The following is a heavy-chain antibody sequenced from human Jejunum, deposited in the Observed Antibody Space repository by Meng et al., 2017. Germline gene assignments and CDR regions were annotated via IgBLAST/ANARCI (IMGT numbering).Heavy chain of an antibody. Sequence: GGSLRLSCAASGFIFSDYPMHWVRQAPGKGLEYVSTISSDGGSTYYANSVKGRFSISRDNTKNMVYLQMGSLRAEDTAVYYCARGSESIYSGSYSWGQGTWVTVSS. CDR1: GFIFSDYP. CDR2: ISSDGGST. V-gene: IGHV3-64*01. D-gene: IGHD1-26*01. CDR3: ARGSESIYSGSYS. J-gene: IGHJ4*02.